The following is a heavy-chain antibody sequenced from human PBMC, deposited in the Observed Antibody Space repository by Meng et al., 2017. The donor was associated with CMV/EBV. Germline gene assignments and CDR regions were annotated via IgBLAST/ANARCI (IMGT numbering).Heavy chain of an antibody. Sequence: SVKVSCKASGGTFSSYAISWVRQAPGQGLEWMGGIIPIFGTANYAQKFQGRATITTDESTSTAYMELSSLRSEDTAVYYCARPSTIFGVVPTPDYGMDVWGQGTTVTVSS. J-gene: IGHJ6*02. D-gene: IGHD3-3*01. CDR3: ARPSTIFGVVPTPDYGMDV. CDR2: IIPIFGTA. V-gene: IGHV1-69*05. CDR1: GGTFSSYA.